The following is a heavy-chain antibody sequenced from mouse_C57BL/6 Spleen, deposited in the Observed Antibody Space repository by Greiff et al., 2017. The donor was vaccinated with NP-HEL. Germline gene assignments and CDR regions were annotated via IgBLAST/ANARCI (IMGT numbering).Heavy chain of an antibody. Sequence: EVHLVESGGGLVKPGGSLKLSCAASGFTFSSYAMSWVRQTPEKRLEWVATISDGGSYTYYPDNVKGRFTISRDNAKNNLYLQMSHLKSEDTAMYYCARDATHTAQASTAFAYWGQGTLVTVSA. CDR3: ARDATHTAQASTAFAY. V-gene: IGHV5-4*01. CDR2: ISDGGSYT. J-gene: IGHJ3*01. D-gene: IGHD3-2*02. CDR1: GFTFSSYA.